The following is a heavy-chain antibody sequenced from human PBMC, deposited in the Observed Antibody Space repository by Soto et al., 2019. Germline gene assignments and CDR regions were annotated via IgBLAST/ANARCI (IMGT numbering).Heavy chain of an antibody. J-gene: IGHJ6*02. CDR1: GGTFSSYA. CDR3: ASHSGSSPEGRYYYGMDV. Sequence: QVQLVQSGAEVKKPGSSVKVSCKASGGTFSSYAISWVRQAPGQGLEWMGGIIPIFGTADYAQKFQGRVTITADEPTRTTXMELGSLRSEDTAVYYCASHSGSSPEGRYYYGMDVWGQGTTVTVSS. D-gene: IGHD1-26*01. V-gene: IGHV1-69*12. CDR2: IIPIFGTA.